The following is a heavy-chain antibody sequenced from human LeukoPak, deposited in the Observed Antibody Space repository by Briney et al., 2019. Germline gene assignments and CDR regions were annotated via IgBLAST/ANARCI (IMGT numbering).Heavy chain of an antibody. CDR3: ARDLNWETY. J-gene: IGHJ4*02. CDR1: GFTFSNYW. V-gene: IGHV3-7*01. Sequence: GGSLRLSCAVSGFTFSNYWMSWVRQAPGKGLEWVANIKQDGSEKYYVDSVKGRFTISRDNAKNSLYLQMNSLRAEDTAVYYCARDLNWETYWGQGTLVSVSS. CDR2: IKQDGSEK. D-gene: IGHD7-27*01.